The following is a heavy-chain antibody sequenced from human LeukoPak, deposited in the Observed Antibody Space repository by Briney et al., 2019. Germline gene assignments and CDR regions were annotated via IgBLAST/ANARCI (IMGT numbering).Heavy chain of an antibody. J-gene: IGHJ3*02. CDR1: GFTFSSYW. CDR3: ARSEVLLWFGELFHDAFDI. V-gene: IGHV3-7*01. CDR2: IKQDGSEK. D-gene: IGHD3-10*01. Sequence: PGGSLRLSCAASGFTFSSYWMSWVRQAPGKGLEWVANIKQDGSEKYYVDSVKGRFTISRDNAKNSLYLQMNSLRAEDTAVYYCARSEVLLWFGELFHDAFDIWGQGTMVTVSS.